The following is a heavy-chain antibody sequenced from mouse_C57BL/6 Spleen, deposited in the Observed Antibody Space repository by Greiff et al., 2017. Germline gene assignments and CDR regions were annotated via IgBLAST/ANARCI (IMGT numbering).Heavy chain of an antibody. V-gene: IGHV1-39*01. D-gene: IGHD2-4*01. CDR1: GFSFTDYN. CDR3: ARWRDDYDREGAMDY. CDR2: INPNYGTT. J-gene: IGHJ4*01. Sequence: EVKLMESGPELVKPGASVKISCKASGFSFTDYNMNWVKQSNGKSLEWIGVINPNYGTTSYNQKFKGKATLTVDQSSSTAYMQLNSLTSEDSAVYYCARWRDDYDREGAMDYWGQGTSVTVSS.